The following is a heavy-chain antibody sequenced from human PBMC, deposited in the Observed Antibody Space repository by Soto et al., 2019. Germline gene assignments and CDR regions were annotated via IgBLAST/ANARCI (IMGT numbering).Heavy chain of an antibody. D-gene: IGHD7-27*01. Sequence: PSETLSLTCAVSGGSISSSNWWSWVRQPPGKGLEWIGEIYHSGSTNYNPSLKSRVTISVDKSKNQFSLKLSSVTAADTAVYYCVRETGDYYYGMDVCGQGTTVTVSS. CDR1: GGSISSSNW. CDR3: VRETGDYYYGMDV. V-gene: IGHV4-4*02. J-gene: IGHJ6*02. CDR2: IYHSGST.